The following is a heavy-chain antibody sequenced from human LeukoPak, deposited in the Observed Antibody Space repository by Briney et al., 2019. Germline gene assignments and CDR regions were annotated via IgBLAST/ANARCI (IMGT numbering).Heavy chain of an antibody. D-gene: IGHD3-22*01. J-gene: IGHJ4*02. CDR2: IYSGGST. CDR1: GFTVSSNY. V-gene: IGHV3-53*01. CDR3: ARDPYSSGYYVY. Sequence: GGSLRLSCAASGFTVSSNYMSWVRQAPGKGLEWVSVIYSGGSTYYADSVKGSFPISRDNSNNTLYLQMNSLRAEDTAVYYCARDPYSSGYYVYWGQGTLVTVSS.